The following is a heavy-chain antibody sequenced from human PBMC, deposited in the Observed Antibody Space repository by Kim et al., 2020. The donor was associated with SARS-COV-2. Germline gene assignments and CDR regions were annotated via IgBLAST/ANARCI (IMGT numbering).Heavy chain of an antibody. D-gene: IGHD2-15*01. CDR1: GFTFSSYS. CDR3: ARDRGCSGGSCYFNPRDWFDP. Sequence: GGSLRLSCAASGFTFSSYSMNWVRQAPGKGLEWVSYISSSSSTIYYADSVKGRFTISRDNAKNSLYLQMNSLRDEDTAVYYCARDRGCSGGSCYFNPRDWFDPWGQGTLVTVSS. J-gene: IGHJ5*02. CDR2: ISSSSSTI. V-gene: IGHV3-48*02.